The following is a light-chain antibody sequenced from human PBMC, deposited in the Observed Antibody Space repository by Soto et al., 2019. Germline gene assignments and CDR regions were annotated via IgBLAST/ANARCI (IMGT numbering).Light chain of an antibody. CDR1: SSDVGGYNY. Sequence: QSVLTQPRSVSGSPGQSVTISCTGTSSDVGGYNYVSWYQQHPGKAPKLMIYDVSNRPSGVSNRFSGSKSGNTASLTISGLQPEDEADYFCSSYTSSSTWVFGGGTKLTVL. CDR3: SSYTSSSTWV. CDR2: DVS. J-gene: IGLJ3*02. V-gene: IGLV2-14*01.